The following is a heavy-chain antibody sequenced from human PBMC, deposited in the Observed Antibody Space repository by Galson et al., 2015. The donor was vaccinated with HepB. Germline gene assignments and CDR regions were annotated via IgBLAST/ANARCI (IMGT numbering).Heavy chain of an antibody. J-gene: IGHJ6*02. D-gene: IGHD6-13*01. V-gene: IGHV3-30*18. CDR3: AKDQGSSWYGVYYYYGMDV. Sequence: SLRLSCAASGFTFSSYGMHWVRQAPGKGLEWVAVMSYDGSNKYYADSVKGRFTISRDNSKNTLYLQMNSLRAEDTAVYYCAKDQGSSWYGVYYYYGMDVWGQGTTVTVSS. CDR2: MSYDGSNK. CDR1: GFTFSSYG.